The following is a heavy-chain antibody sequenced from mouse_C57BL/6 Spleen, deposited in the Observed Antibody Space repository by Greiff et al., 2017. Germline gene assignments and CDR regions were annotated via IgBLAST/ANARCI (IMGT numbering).Heavy chain of an antibody. CDR2: INPSNGGT. CDR3: AGADSNYRYFDV. Sequence: QVQLQQPGPELVKPGASVKLSCKASGYTFTSYWMHWVKQRPGQGLEWIGNINPSNGGTNYNEKFKSKATLTVDKSSSTAYMQLSSLTSEDSAVYYCAGADSNYRYFDVWGTGTTVTVSS. J-gene: IGHJ1*03. D-gene: IGHD2-5*01. CDR1: GYTFTSYW. V-gene: IGHV1-53*01.